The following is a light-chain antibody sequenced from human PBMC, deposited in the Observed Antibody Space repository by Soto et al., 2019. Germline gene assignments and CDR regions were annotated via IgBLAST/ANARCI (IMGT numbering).Light chain of an antibody. Sequence: EIVMTQSPATLSVSPGERATLSCRASQSLSSNLAWYQQKPGQAPRLLIYGASTRATGIPARFSGSGSGTEFTLTISSLQSEDFAVYYCQQYNRWPPYTFGQGTKLEIK. J-gene: IGKJ2*01. CDR1: QSLSSN. CDR2: GAS. CDR3: QQYNRWPPYT. V-gene: IGKV3-15*01.